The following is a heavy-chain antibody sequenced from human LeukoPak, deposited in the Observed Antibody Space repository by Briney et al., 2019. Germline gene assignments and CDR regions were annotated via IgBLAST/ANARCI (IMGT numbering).Heavy chain of an antibody. J-gene: IGHJ4*02. CDR1: GYTFTNYH. Sequence: ASVKVSCKASGYTFTNYHIHWVRQAPGEGLEWMGWINPISGGTNFAQKFQGRVTMTSDTSISTAYMELSELRSDDTAVYYCARRGGPYFDYWGQGTLVTVSS. V-gene: IGHV1-2*02. CDR3: ARRGGPYFDY. CDR2: INPISGGT. D-gene: IGHD3-16*01.